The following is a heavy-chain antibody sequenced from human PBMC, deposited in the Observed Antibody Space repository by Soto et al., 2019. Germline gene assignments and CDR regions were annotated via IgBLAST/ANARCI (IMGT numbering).Heavy chain of an antibody. CDR2: LSGSGGST. CDR1: GFTFNTYA. Sequence: EVQLLESGGGLVQPGGSLRLSCAASGFTFNTYAMTWVRQAPGKGLESVSALSGSGGSTYYADSVKGRFTISRDNSENTLDLQINSLNAEDTAVYYCSKVSLDQYNSWIAYWGRGTLVTVSS. V-gene: IGHV3-23*01. CDR3: SKVSLDQYNSWIAY. J-gene: IGHJ4*02. D-gene: IGHD1-20*01.